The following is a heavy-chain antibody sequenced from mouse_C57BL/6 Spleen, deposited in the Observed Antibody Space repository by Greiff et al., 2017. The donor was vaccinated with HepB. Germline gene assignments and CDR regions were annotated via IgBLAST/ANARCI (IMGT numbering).Heavy chain of an antibody. J-gene: IGHJ1*03. CDR2: IYPRDGST. CDR1: GYTFTDHT. Sequence: VQLQQSDAELVKPGASVKISCKVSGYTFTDHTIHWMKQRPEQGLEWIGYIYPRDGSTKYNEKFKGKATLTADKSTSTAYMQLNSLTSEDSAVYFCAKGYYGSSAFDVWGTGTTVTVSS. CDR3: AKGYYGSSAFDV. D-gene: IGHD1-1*01. V-gene: IGHV1-78*01.